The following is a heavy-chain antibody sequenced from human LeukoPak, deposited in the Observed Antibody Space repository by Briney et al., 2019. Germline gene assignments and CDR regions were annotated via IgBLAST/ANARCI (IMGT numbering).Heavy chain of an antibody. CDR3: ARAYSGYSRGNYYYIYMDV. CDR1: GGSFSSYG. Sequence: ASVKVSCKASGGSFSSYGISWVRQAPGQGLEWMGGIIPIFGTANYAQKFQGRVTITADKSTSTAYMELSSLRSEDTAIYYCARAYSGYSRGNYYYIYMDVWGKGATVTVSS. D-gene: IGHD5-12*01. CDR2: IIPIFGTA. V-gene: IGHV1-69*06. J-gene: IGHJ6*03.